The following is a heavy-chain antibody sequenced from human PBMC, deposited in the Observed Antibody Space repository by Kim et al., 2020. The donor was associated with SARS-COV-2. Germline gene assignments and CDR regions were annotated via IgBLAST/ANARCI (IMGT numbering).Heavy chain of an antibody. J-gene: IGHJ4*02. CDR1: GFSFSDNY. D-gene: IGHD5-12*01. Sequence: GGSLRLSCAASGFSFSDNYMTWIRQAPGQGLEWLSDISSSGHTSYTDSVKGRFTISRDNAKKSLYLQMNSLRVEDTAVYYCARDRDGYNSFDYWGQGTLVTVSS. V-gene: IGHV3-11*06. CDR2: ISSSGHT. CDR3: ARDRDGYNSFDY.